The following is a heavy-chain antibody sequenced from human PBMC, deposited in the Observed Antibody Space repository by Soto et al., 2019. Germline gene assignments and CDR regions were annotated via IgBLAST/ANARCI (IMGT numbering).Heavy chain of an antibody. CDR1: GFTFSNYG. CDR3: AKDIALVRGVIIDMDV. D-gene: IGHD3-10*01. J-gene: IGHJ6*02. Sequence: QVQLVESGGGAVQPGRSLRLSCAASGFTFSNYGMHWVRQAPGKGLEWVAVLSYDGDNKHYADSVKGRFIISRDNSKNTLYLQMNSLRVEDTAVYYCAKDIALVRGVIIDMDVWGQGTTVTVSS. CDR2: LSYDGDNK. V-gene: IGHV3-30*18.